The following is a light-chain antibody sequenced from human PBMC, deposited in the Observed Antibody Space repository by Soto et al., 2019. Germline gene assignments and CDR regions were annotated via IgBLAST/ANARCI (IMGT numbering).Light chain of an antibody. CDR2: GAY. J-gene: IGKJ2*01. CDR3: QQYNNWPPRT. V-gene: IGKV3-15*01. CDR1: QSVSSN. Sequence: EIVMTQSPATLSLSPGERATLSCRASQSVSSNLAWYQQKPGQAPRLLIYGAYNRATGIPDRFSGSGSGTEFTLTISSLQSEDFAVYYCQQYNNWPPRTFGQGTKLEIK.